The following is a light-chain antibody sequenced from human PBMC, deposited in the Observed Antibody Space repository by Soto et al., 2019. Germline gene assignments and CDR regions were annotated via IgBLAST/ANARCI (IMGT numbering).Light chain of an antibody. CDR2: EVS. CDR3: MSYTSSSTYV. CDR1: SSDIGGSNY. V-gene: IGLV2-14*01. Sequence: QSALTQPASVSGSPGQSITISCTGTSSDIGGSNYVSWYRHHPGKAPKLMIYEVSKRPSGVSNRFSGSKSGNTASLPISGLQAEDGADYYCMSYTSSSTYVFGTGTKLTVL. J-gene: IGLJ1*01.